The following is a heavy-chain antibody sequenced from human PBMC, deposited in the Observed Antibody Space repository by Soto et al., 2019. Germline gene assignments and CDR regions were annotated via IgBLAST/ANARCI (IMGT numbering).Heavy chain of an antibody. CDR1: GDSISNGGYS. D-gene: IGHD3-22*01. V-gene: IGHV4-30-2*01. Sequence: QLQLQESGSGLVKPSQTLSLTCAVSGDSISNGGYSWNWIRQPPGKGLEWIGYIYHSGGTDYNPSLKSRVTITVDSCNNQFPLKLSSVTAADTAVYYCARDSRSGYYLECWGQGTLVTVSS. CDR3: ARDSRSGYYLEC. CDR2: IYHSGGT. J-gene: IGHJ4*02.